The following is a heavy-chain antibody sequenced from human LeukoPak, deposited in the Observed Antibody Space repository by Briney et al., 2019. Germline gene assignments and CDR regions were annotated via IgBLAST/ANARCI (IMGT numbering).Heavy chain of an antibody. CDR2: ISYDGSNK. V-gene: IGHV3-30*18. J-gene: IGHJ4*02. CDR3: AKDTYGSGSYGSPDY. CDR1: GFTFSSYG. Sequence: GGSLRLSCAASGFTFSSYGMHWVRQAPGKGLEWVAVISYDGSNKYYADSVKGRFTISRDNSKNTLYLQMNSLRAEDTAVYYCAKDTYGSGSYGSPDYWGQGTLVTVSS. D-gene: IGHD3-10*01.